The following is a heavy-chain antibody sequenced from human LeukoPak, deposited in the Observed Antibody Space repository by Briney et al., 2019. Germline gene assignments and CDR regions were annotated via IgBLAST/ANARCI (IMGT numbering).Heavy chain of an antibody. CDR3: TKESATGSRYSFDY. V-gene: IGHV3-30*18. CDR1: GFTFSSHG. Sequence: PETSLRLSCAASGFTFSSHGIHWVRQAPGKGLEWVAVVSSDGGTTYYADSVKGRFTISRDDSKNTLYLQMNSLRGEDTAIYYCTKESATGSRYSFDYWGQGTLVTVSS. D-gene: IGHD2-15*01. CDR2: VSSDGGTT. J-gene: IGHJ4*02.